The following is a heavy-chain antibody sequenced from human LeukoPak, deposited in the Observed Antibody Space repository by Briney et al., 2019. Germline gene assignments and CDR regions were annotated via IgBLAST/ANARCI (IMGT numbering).Heavy chain of an antibody. CDR3: ARRRDFIDY. J-gene: IGHJ4*02. D-gene: IGHD3/OR15-3a*01. Sequence: GASLRLSCAASGFTLSDYYMSWIRQAPGKGLEWVSYSSSSGSTIYYADSVKGRFAISRDNAKNSLFLQMNSLRAEDTAVYYCARRRDFIDYWGQGTLVTVSS. CDR1: GFTLSDYY. V-gene: IGHV3-11*01. CDR2: SSSSGSTI.